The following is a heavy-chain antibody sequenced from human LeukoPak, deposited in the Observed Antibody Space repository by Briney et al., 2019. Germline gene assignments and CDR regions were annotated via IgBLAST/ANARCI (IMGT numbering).Heavy chain of an antibody. CDR1: GGSISSYY. Sequence: SETLSLTCTVSGGSISSYYWSWIRQPPGKGLEWIGYIYYSGSTNYNPSLKSRVTISVDTSKNQFSLKLSSVTAADTAVYYCARRKTEAAGTSVYYYGMDVWGQGTTVNVSS. V-gene: IGHV4-59*08. CDR2: IYYSGST. J-gene: IGHJ6*02. CDR3: ARRKTEAAGTSVYYYGMDV. D-gene: IGHD6-13*01.